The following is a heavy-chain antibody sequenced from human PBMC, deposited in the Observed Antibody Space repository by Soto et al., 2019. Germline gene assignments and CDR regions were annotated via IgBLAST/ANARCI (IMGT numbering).Heavy chain of an antibody. D-gene: IGHD3-22*01. CDR2: IIPIFGTA. V-gene: IGHV1-69*13. Sequence: SVKVSCKASGGTFSSYAISWVRQAPGQGLEWMGGIIPIFGTANYAQKFQGRVTITADESTSTAYMELSSLRSEDTAVYYCARNAYYYDSSGYLLYYFDYCGQGTLVTVSS. CDR3: ARNAYYYDSSGYLLYYFDY. J-gene: IGHJ4*02. CDR1: GGTFSSYA.